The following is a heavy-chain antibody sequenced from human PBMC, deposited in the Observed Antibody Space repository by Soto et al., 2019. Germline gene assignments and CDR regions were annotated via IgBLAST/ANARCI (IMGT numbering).Heavy chain of an antibody. Sequence: TLSLTCTVSCGSISSGGYYWSWIRQHPGKGLEWIGYIYYSGSTYYNPSLKSRVTISVDTSKNQFSLKLSSVTAADTAVYYCARGTRYPFDYWGQGTLVTSPQ. CDR1: CGSISSGGYY. J-gene: IGHJ4*02. V-gene: IGHV4-31*03. D-gene: IGHD2-2*02. CDR3: ARGTRYPFDY. CDR2: IYYSGST.